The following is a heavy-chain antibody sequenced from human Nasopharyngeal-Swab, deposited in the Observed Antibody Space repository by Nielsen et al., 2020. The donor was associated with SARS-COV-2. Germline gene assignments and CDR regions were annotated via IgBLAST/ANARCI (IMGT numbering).Heavy chain of an antibody. CDR3: APSGSSVTAGVNMDV. J-gene: IGHJ6*03. CDR2: IYQSGNT. Sequence: VRQAPGKGLEWIGEIYQSGNTNYNPSLKSRVSISLDKSKNQFSLNLTSVTAADTAVYYCAPSGSSVTAGVNMDVWGKGTTVTVSS. V-gene: IGHV4-4*02. D-gene: IGHD6-13*01.